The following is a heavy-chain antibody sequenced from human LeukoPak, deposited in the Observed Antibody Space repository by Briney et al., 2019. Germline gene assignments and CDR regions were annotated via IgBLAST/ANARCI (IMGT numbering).Heavy chain of an antibody. V-gene: IGHV3-21*01. J-gene: IGHJ3*02. D-gene: IGHD5-12*01. CDR2: ISSSTIYT. Sequence: PGGSLRLSCAASGFTFSTYSMNWVRQAPGKGLEWVSSISSSTIYTYYADSVKGRFTISRDNAKNSLYLQMNSLRAEDTAVYYCVRGGYGNAFDIWGQGTMVTVSS. CDR3: VRGGYGNAFDI. CDR1: GFTFSTYS.